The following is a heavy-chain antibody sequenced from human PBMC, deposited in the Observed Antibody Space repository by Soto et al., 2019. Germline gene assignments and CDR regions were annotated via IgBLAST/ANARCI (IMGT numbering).Heavy chain of an antibody. CDR1: GFAFSSYA. V-gene: IGHV3-23*01. CDR2: IGGSGGST. J-gene: IGHJ4*02. Sequence: ESGGGLEQPGGSLRLSCAASGFAFSSYAMSWVRQAPGKGLEWVSGIGGSGGSTHHADSVKGRFTISRDNSKNTMYLQMNSLRVEDTAIYYCARAEDDYGDQDHFDFWGQGTLVTVSS. CDR3: ARAEDDYGDQDHFDF. D-gene: IGHD4-17*01.